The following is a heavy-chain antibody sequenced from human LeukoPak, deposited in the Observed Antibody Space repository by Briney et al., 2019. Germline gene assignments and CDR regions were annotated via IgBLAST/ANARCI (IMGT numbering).Heavy chain of an antibody. V-gene: IGHV3-23*01. J-gene: IGHJ4*02. Sequence: GGSLRLSCVASGFTFSTHTMYGVRLAPGKGLEWVSIIGRGGGGIHYTDSVRGRFTISRDDSKNTLYLQMNSLRAEDTALYYCAHDPNWEMDYWGQGVLVTVSS. D-gene: IGHD7-27*01. CDR1: GFTFSTHT. CDR2: IGRGGGGI. CDR3: AHDPNWEMDY.